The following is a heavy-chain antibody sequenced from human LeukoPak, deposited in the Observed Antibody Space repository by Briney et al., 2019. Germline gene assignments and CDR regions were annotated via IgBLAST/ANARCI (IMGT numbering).Heavy chain of an antibody. CDR3: ARVNWNYSADY. J-gene: IGHJ4*02. Sequence: SETLSLTCTVSGGSISSSSYYWGWIRQPPGKGLEWIGSIYYSGSTYYNPSLKSRVTISVDTSKNQFSLKLSSVTAADTAVYYCARVNWNYSADYWGQGTLVTVSS. V-gene: IGHV4-39*01. CDR1: GGSISSSSYY. D-gene: IGHD1-7*01. CDR2: IYYSGST.